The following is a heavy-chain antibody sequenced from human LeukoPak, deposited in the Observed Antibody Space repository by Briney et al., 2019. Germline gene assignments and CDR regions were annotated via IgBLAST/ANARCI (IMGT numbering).Heavy chain of an antibody. CDR2: IKSKTDCRTT. D-gene: IGHD2-15*01. CDR3: TGGSHIFDY. Sequence: TGGSLRLSCAAYGFTFRDAWMRWVSQAQGKGLEWVGRIKSKTDCRTTDYGAFVKGRFTFSTDDSKNTLYLQMNSLKTEDTAVYYCTGGSHIFDYWGQGTLVTVSS. J-gene: IGHJ4*02. V-gene: IGHV3-15*01. CDR1: GFTFRDAW.